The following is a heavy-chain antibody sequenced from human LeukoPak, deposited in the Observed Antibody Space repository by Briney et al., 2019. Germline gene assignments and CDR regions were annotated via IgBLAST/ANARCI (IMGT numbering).Heavy chain of an antibody. CDR1: GASISSSY. D-gene: IGHD3-22*01. J-gene: IGHJ4*02. CDR3: ARHPYDRSGYYVDY. V-gene: IGHV4-59*08. CDR2: VYNDGT. Sequence: SETLSLTCTVSGASISSSYWSWIRQSPGKGLEWIGYVYNDGTNYNPSLKSRVTISVDTSKNQFSLKLSSVTAADTAVYYCARHPYDRSGYYVDYWGQGTLVTVSS.